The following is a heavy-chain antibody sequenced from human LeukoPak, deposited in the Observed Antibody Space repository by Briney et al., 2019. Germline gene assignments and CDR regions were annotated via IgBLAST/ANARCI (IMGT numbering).Heavy chain of an antibody. V-gene: IGHV3-64*01. CDR2: FTNNGGST. CDR3: ARDRGAYCGGDCFNYYFDY. J-gene: IGHJ4*02. CDR1: GFTFSNYA. D-gene: IGHD2-21*02. Sequence: PGGSLRLSCAASGFTFSNYAMHWVRQAPGEGLEYVLAFTNNGGSTYYANSVKGRFTISSDNSKNTLYLQMCSLRAEDMAVYYCARDRGAYCGGDCFNYYFDYWGQGTLVTVSS.